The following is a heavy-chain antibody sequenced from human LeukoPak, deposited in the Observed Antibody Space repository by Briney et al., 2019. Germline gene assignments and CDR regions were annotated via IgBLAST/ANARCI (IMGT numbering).Heavy chain of an antibody. CDR3: AREYLDYQPHGWFDP. J-gene: IGHJ5*02. Sequence: SVKVSCKASGCTFSSCAISWVRQAPGQGLEWMGGIIPIFGTANYAQKFQGRVTITADESTSTAYMELSSLRSEDTAVYYCAREYLDYQPHGWFDPWGQGTLVTVSS. CDR1: GCTFSSCA. V-gene: IGHV1-69*13. D-gene: IGHD4/OR15-4a*01. CDR2: IIPIFGTA.